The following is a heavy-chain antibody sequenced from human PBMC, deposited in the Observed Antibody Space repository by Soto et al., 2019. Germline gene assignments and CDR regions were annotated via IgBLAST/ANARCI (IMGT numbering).Heavy chain of an antibody. J-gene: IGHJ6*02. D-gene: IGHD2-21*01. CDR1: GGSVSSGGYY. CDR2: IYYSGST. Sequence: PSETLSLTCTVSGGSVSSGGYYWSWIRQHPGKGLEWIGYIYYSGSTYYNPSLKSRVTISVDTSKNQFSLKLSSVTAADTAVYYCAASCVCCGGFNYYGMDVWGQGTTVTVSS. CDR3: AASCVCCGGFNYYGMDV. V-gene: IGHV4-31*03.